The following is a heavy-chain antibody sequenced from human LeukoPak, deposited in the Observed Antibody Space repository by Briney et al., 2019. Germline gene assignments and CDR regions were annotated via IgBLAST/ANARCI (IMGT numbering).Heavy chain of an antibody. Sequence: GGSLRLSCAASGFTFSSYSMNWVRQAPGKGLEWVSFISSSSSTIYYADSVKGRFTISRDNAKNSLYQQMNSLRDEDTAVYYCARVGPLWFGELFTPLPYYYYYGMDVWGQGTTVTVSS. J-gene: IGHJ6*02. CDR1: GFTFSSYS. D-gene: IGHD3-10*01. CDR3: ARVGPLWFGELFTPLPYYYYYGMDV. CDR2: ISSSSSTI. V-gene: IGHV3-48*02.